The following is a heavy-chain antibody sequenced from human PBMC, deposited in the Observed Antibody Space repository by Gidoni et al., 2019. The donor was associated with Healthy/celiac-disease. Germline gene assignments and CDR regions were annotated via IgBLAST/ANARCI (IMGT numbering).Heavy chain of an antibody. CDR1: GGSISSYD. V-gene: IGHV4-4*07. Sequence: QVQLQESGPGLLKPSETLSLTCTVSGGSISSYDWSWIRQPAGKGLEWIGRIYTSGSTNYNPSLKSRVPMAVDTSKNQCSLKLSSVTAADTAVYYCARGASRDGYNLWGQGTLVTVSS. D-gene: IGHD5-12*01. CDR3: ARGASRDGYNL. J-gene: IGHJ4*02. CDR2: IYTSGST.